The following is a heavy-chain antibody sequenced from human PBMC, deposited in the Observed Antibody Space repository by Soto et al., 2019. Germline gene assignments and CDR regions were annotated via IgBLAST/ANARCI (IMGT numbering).Heavy chain of an antibody. CDR3: ATSGPDAFDI. J-gene: IGHJ3*02. V-gene: IGHV3-23*01. CDR1: GFTFSSYA. Sequence: PGGSLRLSYAASGFTFSSYAMSWVRQAPGKGLEWVSAISGSGGSTYYADSVKGRFTISRDNSKNTLYLRMNSLRAEDTAVYYCATSGPDAFDIWGQGTMVTVSS. D-gene: IGHD6-19*01. CDR2: ISGSGGST.